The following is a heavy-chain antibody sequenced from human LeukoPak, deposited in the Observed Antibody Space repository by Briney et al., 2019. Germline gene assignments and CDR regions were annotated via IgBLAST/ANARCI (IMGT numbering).Heavy chain of an antibody. J-gene: IGHJ4*02. Sequence: PGESLRLSCAASGXTISSYTFGSYTMNWVRQAPGKGLEWVAYIDSTSRYIYYTDSVKGRFTISKDNANSSLHLQMNSLRAEDTAVYYCARDQDYSKGFDYWGQGTLVTVSS. CDR1: GXTISSYTFGSYT. D-gene: IGHD4-11*01. CDR2: IDSTSRYI. CDR3: ARDQDYSKGFDY. V-gene: IGHV3-21*01.